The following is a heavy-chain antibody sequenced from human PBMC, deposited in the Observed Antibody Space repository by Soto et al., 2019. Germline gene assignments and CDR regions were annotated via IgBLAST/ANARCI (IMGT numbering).Heavy chain of an antibody. V-gene: IGHV3-74*01. CDR1: GFIFKMYW. J-gene: IGHJ4*02. CDR2: IYNDGTYS. D-gene: IGHD3-10*01. Sequence: EVQLVESGGGLVPPGGSVRLSCAASGFIFKMYWMHWVRQSPGKGLVWISRIYNDGTYSDYADSVRGRFTISRDNVNDTLYLQINNLRAEESGLYYCTRGPRPISTGTGAYWGQGTQVTVSS. CDR3: TRGPRPISTGTGAY.